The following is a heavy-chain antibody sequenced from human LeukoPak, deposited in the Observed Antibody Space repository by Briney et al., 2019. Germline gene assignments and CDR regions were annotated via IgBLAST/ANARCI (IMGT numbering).Heavy chain of an antibody. CDR1: GGTFSSYA. V-gene: IGHV1-2*04. D-gene: IGHD6-13*01. CDR3: ARAPYSGSWYEGWYYYGMDV. CDR2: INPNSGGT. Sequence: ASVKVSCKASGGTFSSYAISWVRQAPGQGLEWMGWINPNSGGTNYAQKFQGWVTMTRDTSISTAYMELSRLRSDDTAVYYCARAPYSGSWYEGWYYYGMDVWGQGTTVTVSS. J-gene: IGHJ6*02.